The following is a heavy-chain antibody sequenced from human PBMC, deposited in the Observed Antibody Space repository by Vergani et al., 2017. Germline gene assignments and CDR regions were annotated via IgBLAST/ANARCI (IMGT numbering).Heavy chain of an antibody. CDR2: ISYDGNNK. V-gene: IGHV3-30*03. Sequence: QVQLVESGGGEVQPGRSLRLSCSAAGFPFSDYGVHWVRQAPGKGLEWVSVISYDGNNKQYADSVKGRFTISIDDSNRMMYLQMNSLRDDDTAVYYCARDLRLLYNRFDPWGQGTLVTVSS. D-gene: IGHD1-14*01. CDR3: ARDLRLLYNRFDP. CDR1: GFPFSDYG. J-gene: IGHJ5*02.